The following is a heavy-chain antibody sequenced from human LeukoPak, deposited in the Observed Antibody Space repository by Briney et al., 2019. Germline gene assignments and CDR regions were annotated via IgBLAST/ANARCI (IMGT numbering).Heavy chain of an antibody. V-gene: IGHV1-3*01. CDR2: INAGNGNT. CDR3: ARVMGTGYFDWLLYNFGY. J-gene: IGHJ4*02. Sequence: ASVKVSCKASGYTFTSYAMHWVRQAPGQRLEWMGWINAGNGNTKYSQKFQGRVTITRDTSASTAYMELSSLRSGDTAVYYCARVMGTGYFDWLLYNFGYWGQGTLVTVSS. CDR1: GYTFTSYA. D-gene: IGHD3-9*01.